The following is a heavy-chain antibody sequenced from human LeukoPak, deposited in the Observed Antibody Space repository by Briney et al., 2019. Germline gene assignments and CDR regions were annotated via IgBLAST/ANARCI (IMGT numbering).Heavy chain of an antibody. CDR3: ARLSGYSSSWYGVFDY. D-gene: IGHD6-13*01. Sequence: GESLKISCKGSGYSFTSYWIGWVRQMPRKGLEWMGIIYPGDSDTRYSPSFQGQVTISADKSISTAYLQWSSLKASDTAMYYCARLSGYSSSWYGVFDYWGQGTLVTVSS. CDR1: GYSFTSYW. V-gene: IGHV5-51*01. CDR2: IYPGDSDT. J-gene: IGHJ4*02.